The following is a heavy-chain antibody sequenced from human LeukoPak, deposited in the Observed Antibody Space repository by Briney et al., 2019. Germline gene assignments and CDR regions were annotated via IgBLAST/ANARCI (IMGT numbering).Heavy chain of an antibody. CDR2: IRAYNDNT. Sequence: ASVKVSCKASGYTFTSYGISWVRQAPGQGLEWMGWIRAYNDNTNYAQKLQGRVTVTTDTSTSTAYMELRSLRSDDTAVYYCARVHYDILTGYSYFDYWGQGTLVTVSS. J-gene: IGHJ4*02. CDR3: ARVHYDILTGYSYFDY. CDR1: GYTFTSYG. V-gene: IGHV1-18*01. D-gene: IGHD3-9*01.